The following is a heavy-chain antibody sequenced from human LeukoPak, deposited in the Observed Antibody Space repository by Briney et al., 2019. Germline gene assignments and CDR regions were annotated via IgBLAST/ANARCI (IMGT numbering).Heavy chain of an antibody. Sequence: PGGSLRLSCAASGFTFSSYWMSWVRQAPGKGLEWVANIKQDGSEKYYVDSVKGRFTISRDNAKNSLYLQMNSLRAEDTAVYYCAREGFLWFGELGGYYFDYWGQGTLVTVSS. V-gene: IGHV3-7*01. CDR2: IKQDGSEK. CDR3: AREGFLWFGELGGYYFDY. J-gene: IGHJ4*02. CDR1: GFTFSSYW. D-gene: IGHD3-10*01.